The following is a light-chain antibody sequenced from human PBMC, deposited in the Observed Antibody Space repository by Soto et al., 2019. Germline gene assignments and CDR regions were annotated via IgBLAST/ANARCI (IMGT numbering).Light chain of an antibody. Sequence: EIVLTQSAATLSLSPGERATLSCRASQNISSNLAWHQQKRGQAPRLLIYGASTRATGIPARFSGGGSGTEFTLTISSLQSEDFAVYYCQQYNSWPPITFGQGTRLEIK. CDR2: GAS. CDR1: QNISSN. CDR3: QQYNSWPPIT. V-gene: IGKV3-15*01. J-gene: IGKJ5*01.